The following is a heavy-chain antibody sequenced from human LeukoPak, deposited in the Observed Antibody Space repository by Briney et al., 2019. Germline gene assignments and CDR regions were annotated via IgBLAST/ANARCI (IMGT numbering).Heavy chain of an antibody. CDR1: GFTFSSYG. J-gene: IGHJ4*02. CDR2: ISYDGSNK. CDR3: ANRGY. V-gene: IGHV3-30*18. Sequence: GGSLRLSCAASGFTFSSYGMHWVRQAPGKGLEWVAVISYDGSNKYYADSVKGRFTVSRDNSKNTVYLQMNSLRVEDTAMYSCANRGYWGQGTLVTVSS.